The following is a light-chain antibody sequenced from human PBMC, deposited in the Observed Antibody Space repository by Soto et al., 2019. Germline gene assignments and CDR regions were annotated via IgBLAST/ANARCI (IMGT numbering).Light chain of an antibody. Sequence: DIQMTQSPSTLSASVGDRVTITCRASQSMNDWLAWYQQKPGKAPNVLIYDASSLQSGVPSRFSVSGSGTEVTLTIDSLQPDDVATYYCLRYNAFSKTFGQWTKVES. CDR2: DAS. CDR3: LRYNAFSKT. CDR1: QSMNDW. J-gene: IGKJ1*01. V-gene: IGKV1-5*01.